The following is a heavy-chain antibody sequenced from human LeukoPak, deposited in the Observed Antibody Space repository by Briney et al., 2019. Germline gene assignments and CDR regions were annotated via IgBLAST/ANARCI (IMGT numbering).Heavy chain of an antibody. V-gene: IGHV4-59*01. CDR1: GGSISSYY. J-gene: IGHJ6*02. CDR3: ARGAPYYYYGMDV. CDR2: IYYSGST. Sequence: TSETLSLTCTVSGGSISSYYWSWIRQPPGKGLEWIGYIYYSGSTNYNPSLKSRVTISVDTSKNQFSLKLSSVTAADTAVYYCARGAPYYYYGMDVWGQGTTVTVSS. D-gene: IGHD1-26*01.